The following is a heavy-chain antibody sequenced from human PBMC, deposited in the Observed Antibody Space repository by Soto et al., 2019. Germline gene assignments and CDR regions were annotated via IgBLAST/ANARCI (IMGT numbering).Heavy chain of an antibody. CDR2: IYPGDSDT. CDR3: ARAKGDSSSSHNFDY. Sequence: GESLKISCQGSGYSFTSYWIGWVRQMPGKGLEWMGIIYPGDSDTRYSPSFQGQVTISADKSISTAYLQWSSLKASDTAMYYCARAKGDSSSSHNFDYWGQGTLVTVSS. D-gene: IGHD6-6*01. J-gene: IGHJ4*02. V-gene: IGHV5-51*01. CDR1: GYSFTSYW.